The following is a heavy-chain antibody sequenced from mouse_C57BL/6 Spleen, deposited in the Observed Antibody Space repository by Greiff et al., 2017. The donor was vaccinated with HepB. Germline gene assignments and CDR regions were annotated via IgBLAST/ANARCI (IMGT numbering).Heavy chain of an antibody. CDR1: GYTFTGYW. CDR2: ILPGSGST. CDR3: ARYYGSSYWYFDV. Sequence: QVQLQQSGAELMKPGASVKLSCKATGYTFTGYWIEWVKQRPGHGLEWIGEILPGSGSTNYNVKFKGKATFTADTSSNTAYMQLSSLTTEDSAIYYCARYYGSSYWYFDVWGTGTTVTVSS. J-gene: IGHJ1*03. V-gene: IGHV1-9*01. D-gene: IGHD1-1*01.